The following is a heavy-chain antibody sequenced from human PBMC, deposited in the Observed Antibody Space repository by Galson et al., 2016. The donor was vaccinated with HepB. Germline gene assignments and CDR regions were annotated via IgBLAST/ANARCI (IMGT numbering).Heavy chain of an antibody. Sequence: CLSTSCAAYEFSVKSYARSCVRQAPGKGLECAPTIIGSSIGPGCARSVQGRFTISRDNSKNTLYLQMNSLRAEDTAVYYCAKGTLGQCSGSICYPFDCGGQGTQVTVSS. D-gene: IGHD2-15*01. V-gene: IGHV3-23*01. CDR3: AKGTLGQCSGSICYPFDC. CDR2: IIGSSIGP. J-gene: IGHJ4*02. CDR1: EFSVKSYA.